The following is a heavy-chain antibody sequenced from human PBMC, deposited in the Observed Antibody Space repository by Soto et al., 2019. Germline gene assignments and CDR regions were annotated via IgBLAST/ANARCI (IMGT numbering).Heavy chain of an antibody. D-gene: IGHD4-17*01. CDR1: GGSISSYY. V-gene: IGHV4-59*01. CDR3: ASHDYGDYGGRGAFDI. Sequence: SETLSLTCTVSGGSISSYYWSWIRQPPGKGLEWIGYIYYSGSTNYNPSLKSRVTISVDTSKNQFSLKLSSVTAADTAVYYCASHDYGDYGGRGAFDIWGQGTMVTVSS. J-gene: IGHJ3*02. CDR2: IYYSGST.